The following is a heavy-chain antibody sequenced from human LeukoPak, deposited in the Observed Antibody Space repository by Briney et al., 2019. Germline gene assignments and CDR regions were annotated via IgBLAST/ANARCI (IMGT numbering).Heavy chain of an antibody. CDR2: INPFSGDT. CDR1: GYTFTGYH. V-gene: IGHV1-2*06. CDR3: AREQGSLTRSWYTGY. J-gene: IGHJ4*02. Sequence: ASVKVSCKASGYTFTGYHIHWVRQAPGQGLEWMGRINPFSGDTNFAQKFQGRVTMTRDTSITTAYMDLSSLTPDDTAVYVCAREQGSLTRSWYTGYWGQGTQVAVSS. D-gene: IGHD6-13*01.